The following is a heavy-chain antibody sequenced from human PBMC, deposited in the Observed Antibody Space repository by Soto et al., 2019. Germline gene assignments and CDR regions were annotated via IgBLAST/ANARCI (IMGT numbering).Heavy chain of an antibody. CDR2: IKSKTDGGTT. CDR3: TTHHSGYDLFDY. V-gene: IGHV3-15*01. Sequence: PGGSLRLSRAASGFTFSNAWMSWVSQAPGKGLEWVGRIKSKTDGGTTDYAAPVKGRFTISRDDSKNTLYLQMNSLKTEDTAVYYCTTHHSGYDLFDYRGQGTLVTVSS. J-gene: IGHJ4*02. D-gene: IGHD5-12*01. CDR1: GFTFSNAW.